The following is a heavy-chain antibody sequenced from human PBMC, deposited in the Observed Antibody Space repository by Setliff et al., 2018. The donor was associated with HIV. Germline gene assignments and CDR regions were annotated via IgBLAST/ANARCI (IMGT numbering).Heavy chain of an antibody. V-gene: IGHV6-1*01. CDR2: THYRSRWCS. CDR1: GDNVSSDRTA. D-gene: IGHD6-13*01. CDR3: ARAGTTMAATGYYFDH. Sequence: PSQTLSLTCAISGDNVSSDRTAWDWIRQSPSRGLEWLGRTHYRSRWCSDYATFVKSRITINPDTSKNQFSLQLNSVTPEDTAVYFCARAGTTMAATGYYFDHWGQGTLVTVS. J-gene: IGHJ4*02.